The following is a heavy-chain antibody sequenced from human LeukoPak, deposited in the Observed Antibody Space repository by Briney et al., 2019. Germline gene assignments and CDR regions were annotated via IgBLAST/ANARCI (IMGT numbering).Heavy chain of an antibody. V-gene: IGHV3-23*01. D-gene: IGHD6-25*01. J-gene: IGHJ4*02. CDR2: ISGSGGST. Sequence: GGSLRLSCAASGFTFSSYAMSWVRQAPGKGLEWVSAISGSGGSTYYADPVKGRFTISRDNSKNTLYLQMNSLRAEDTAVYYCAKRRDSSVWGFGYWGQGTLVTVSS. CDR3: AKRRDSSVWGFGY. CDR1: GFTFSSYA.